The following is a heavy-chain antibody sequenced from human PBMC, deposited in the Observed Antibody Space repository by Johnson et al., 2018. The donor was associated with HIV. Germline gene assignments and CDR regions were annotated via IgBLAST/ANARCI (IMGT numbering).Heavy chain of an antibody. J-gene: IGHJ3*02. V-gene: IGHV3-23*04. CDR3: AKDQTYNFWSGYYGGDAFDI. Sequence: VQLVESGGGLVQPGGSLILSCAASGFTFSSYAMSWVRQAPGKGLEWVSAIRGSGGSTYYADSVKDRFTLSRDNSKNTLYMQMNSLRAENTAVYYCAKDQTYNFWSGYYGGDAFDIWGQGTMVTVSS. CDR2: IRGSGGST. CDR1: GFTFSSYA. D-gene: IGHD3-3*01.